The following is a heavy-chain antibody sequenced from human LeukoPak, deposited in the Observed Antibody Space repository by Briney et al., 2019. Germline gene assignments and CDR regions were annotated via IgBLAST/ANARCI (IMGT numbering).Heavy chain of an antibody. CDR1: GYTLTSYY. V-gene: IGHV1-46*01. Sequence: ASVKVFCKAFGYTLTSYYMHWVRQAPGQGLEWMGIINPSGGSTSYAQKFQGRVTMTRDTSTSTVYMELSSLRSEDTAVYYCARAGIVPAAIHDAFDIWGQGTMVTVSS. CDR2: INPSGGST. D-gene: IGHD2-2*01. CDR3: ARAGIVPAAIHDAFDI. J-gene: IGHJ3*02.